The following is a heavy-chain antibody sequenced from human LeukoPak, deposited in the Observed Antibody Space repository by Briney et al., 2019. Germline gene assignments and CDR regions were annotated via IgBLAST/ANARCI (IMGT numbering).Heavy chain of an antibody. CDR1: GFTFSSYS. CDR3: ARDRSYYDSSGLRVDAFDI. Sequence: PGGSLRLSCAASGFTFSSYSMNWVRQAPGKGLEWVSSISSSSSYIYYADSVKGRFTISRDDAKNSLYLQMNRLRAEDTAVYYCARDRSYYDSSGLRVDAFDIWGQGTMVTVSS. V-gene: IGHV3-21*01. D-gene: IGHD3-22*01. CDR2: ISSSSSYI. J-gene: IGHJ3*02.